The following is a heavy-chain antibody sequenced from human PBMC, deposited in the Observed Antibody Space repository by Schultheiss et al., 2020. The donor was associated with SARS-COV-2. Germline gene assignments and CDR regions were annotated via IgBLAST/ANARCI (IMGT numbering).Heavy chain of an antibody. Sequence: GGSLRLSCAASGFTFSSYAMSWVRQAPGKGLEWVSVIYSGGSTYYADSVKGRFTISRDNSKNTLYLQMNSLRAEDTAVYYCARGSYSSSWGYWFDPWGQGTLVTVSS. V-gene: IGHV3-66*01. CDR3: ARGSYSSSWGYWFDP. CDR1: GFTFSSYA. CDR2: IYSGGST. J-gene: IGHJ5*02. D-gene: IGHD6-13*01.